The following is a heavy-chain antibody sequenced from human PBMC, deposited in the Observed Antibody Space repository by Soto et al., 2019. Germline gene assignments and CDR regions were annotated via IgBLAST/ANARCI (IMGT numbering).Heavy chain of an antibody. CDR3: ARGPGYYDFWSGYSTPHYYGMDV. Sequence: ASVKVSCKASGYTFTGYYMHWVRQAPGQGLEWMGWINPNSGGTNYAQKFQGWVTMTRDTSISTAYMELSRLRSDDTAVYYCARGPGYYDFWSGYSTPHYYGMDVWGQGTTVTVSS. D-gene: IGHD3-3*01. CDR1: GYTFTGYY. J-gene: IGHJ6*02. V-gene: IGHV1-2*04. CDR2: INPNSGGT.